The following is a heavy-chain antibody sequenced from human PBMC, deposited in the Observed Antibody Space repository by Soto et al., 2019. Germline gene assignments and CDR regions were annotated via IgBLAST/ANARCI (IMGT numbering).Heavy chain of an antibody. V-gene: IGHV1-69*08. D-gene: IGHD4-17*01. CDR2: IIPILDTV. CDR3: ARDLDGDDGSGQVYHKDV. CDR1: GGPFSSYT. Sequence: QVQLVQSGAEVKKPGSSVKVSCKASGGPFSSYTIGWVRQAPGQGLEWMGRIIPILDTVNYAQQFQGRVTSTADKSTSRADMELSSVRSEDTAVYDCARDLDGDDGSGQVYHKDVRGKGTAVTASS. J-gene: IGHJ6*03.